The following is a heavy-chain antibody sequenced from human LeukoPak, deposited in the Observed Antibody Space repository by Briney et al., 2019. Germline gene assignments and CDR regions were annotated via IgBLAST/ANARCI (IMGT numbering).Heavy chain of an antibody. CDR3: ARVQYSYGYRYFDY. Sequence: GGSLRLSCAASGFTFSDYYMSWIRQAPGKGLEWVSYISSSGSTIYYADSVKGRFTISRDNAKNSLYLQMNSLRAEDTAVYHCARVQYSYGYRYFDYWGQGTLVTVSS. CDR1: GFTFSDYY. D-gene: IGHD5-18*01. CDR2: ISSSGSTI. V-gene: IGHV3-11*04. J-gene: IGHJ4*02.